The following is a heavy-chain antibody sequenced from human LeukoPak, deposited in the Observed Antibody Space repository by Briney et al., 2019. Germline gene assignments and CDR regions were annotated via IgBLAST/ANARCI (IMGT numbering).Heavy chain of an antibody. CDR1: GGSISSNSYY. CDR3: SRLPYYNYYMDV. J-gene: IGHJ6*03. Sequence: TSETLSLTCTVSGGSISSNSYYWAWIRQPPGKGLEWIGTIYYSGNTHYNPSLKSRVTISIDTSKNQFSLKLSSVTAADTSVYYSSRLPYYNYYMDVWGKGTTVTVSS. CDR2: IYYSGNT. V-gene: IGHV4-39*01.